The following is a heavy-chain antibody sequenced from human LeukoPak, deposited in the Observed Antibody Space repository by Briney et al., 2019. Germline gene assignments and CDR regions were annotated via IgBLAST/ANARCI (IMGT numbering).Heavy chain of an antibody. CDR2: ISAYNGNT. CDR3: ARANNDFWSGYPIDY. J-gene: IGHJ4*02. CDR1: GYTFTSYG. Sequence: ASVKVSCKASGYTFTSYGISWVRQAPGQGLEWMGWISAYNGNTNYAQKLQGRVTMTTDTSTSTAYMELRSLRPDDTAVYYCARANNDFWSGYPIDYWGQGTLVTVSS. D-gene: IGHD3-3*01. V-gene: IGHV1-18*01.